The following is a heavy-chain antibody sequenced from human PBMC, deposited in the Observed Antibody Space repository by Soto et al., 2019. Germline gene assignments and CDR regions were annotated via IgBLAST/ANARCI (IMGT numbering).Heavy chain of an antibody. CDR1: GVSIISYY. D-gene: IGHD6-6*01. Sequence: TLSLTCTVSGVSIISYYWTWIRQPPGQGLEWIGYIDYSGSTNYNPSLKSRVTISIDTSKKQFSLKLNPVTAADTAVYYCAGDSSSSRFFHWGQGTLVTVSS. CDR2: IDYSGST. V-gene: IGHV4-59*08. CDR3: AGDSSSSRFFH. J-gene: IGHJ1*01.